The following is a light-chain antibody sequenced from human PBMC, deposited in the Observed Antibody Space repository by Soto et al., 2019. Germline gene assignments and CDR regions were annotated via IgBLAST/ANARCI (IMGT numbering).Light chain of an antibody. CDR1: QSVSSSF. V-gene: IGKV3-20*01. CDR3: QQYGSSPQT. J-gene: IGKJ2*01. CDR2: GAS. Sequence: EIVLTQSPGTLSLSPGERATLSCRVSQSVSSSFLAWYQQKPGQAPRLLIYGASSRATSIPDRFSGSGSGTDFTLTISRLEPEDFAVYYCQQYGSSPQTFGQGTKLEIK.